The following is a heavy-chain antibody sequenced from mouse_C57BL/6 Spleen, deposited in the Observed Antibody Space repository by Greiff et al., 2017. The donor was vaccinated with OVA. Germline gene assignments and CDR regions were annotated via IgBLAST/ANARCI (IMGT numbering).Heavy chain of an antibody. J-gene: IGHJ4*01. D-gene: IGHD2-4*01. CDR1: GYTFTSYW. V-gene: IGHV1-69*01. Sequence: QVQLKQPGAELVMPGASVKLSCKASGYTFTSYWMHWVKQRPGQGLEWIGEIDPSDSYTNYNQKFKGKSTLTVDKSSSTAYMQLSSLTSEDSAVYYCAIMITTDYYAMDYWGQGTSVTVSS. CDR2: IDPSDSYT. CDR3: AIMITTDYYAMDY.